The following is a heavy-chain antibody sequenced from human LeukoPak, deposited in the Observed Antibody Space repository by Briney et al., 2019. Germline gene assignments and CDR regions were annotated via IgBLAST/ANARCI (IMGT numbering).Heavy chain of an antibody. CDR2: ISSSGNTI. CDR3: ARDRCSSTSCGENYYYYYMDV. J-gene: IGHJ6*03. CDR1: GFTFSDYY. Sequence: GSLRLSCAASGFTFSDYYMSWIRQAPGKGLEWVSYISSSGNTIYYADSVKGRFTISRDNAKNSLYLQMNSLRAEDTAVYYCARDRCSSTSCGENYYYYYMDVWGKGTTVTVS. V-gene: IGHV3-11*01. D-gene: IGHD2-2*01.